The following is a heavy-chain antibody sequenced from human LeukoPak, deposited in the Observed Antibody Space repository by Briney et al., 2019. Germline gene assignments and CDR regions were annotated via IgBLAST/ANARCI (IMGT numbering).Heavy chain of an antibody. Sequence: VASVKVSCKTSGGTFSNYAISWVRQAPGEGLEWMGRIIPVLGMANYAQKFQGRVTITADKSTNTAYMELSSLRSEDTALYFCARHITPYIMGSYYAIEGLDYWGQGTLLTVSS. CDR1: GGTFSNYA. D-gene: IGHD3-10*01. V-gene: IGHV1-69*04. J-gene: IGHJ4*02. CDR2: IIPVLGMA. CDR3: ARHITPYIMGSYYAIEGLDY.